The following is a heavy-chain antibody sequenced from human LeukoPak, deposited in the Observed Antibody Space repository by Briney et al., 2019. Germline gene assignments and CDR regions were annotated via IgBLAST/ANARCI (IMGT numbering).Heavy chain of an antibody. CDR1: GGSISSYY. CDR3: ARPLNYDSSGYGAFDI. D-gene: IGHD3-22*01. V-gene: IGHV4-59*01. J-gene: IGHJ3*02. Sequence: SETLSLTCTVSGGSISSYYWSWIRQPPGKGLEWIGYIYYSGSTNYNPSLKSRVTISVDTSKNQFSLKLGSVTAADTAVYYCARPLNYDSSGYGAFDIWGQGTMVTVSS. CDR2: IYYSGST.